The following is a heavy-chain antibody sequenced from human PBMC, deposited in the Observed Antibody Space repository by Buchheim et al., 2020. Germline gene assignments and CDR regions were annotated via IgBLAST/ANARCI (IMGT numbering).Heavy chain of an antibody. V-gene: IGHV3-33*01. Sequence: QVQLVESGGGVVQPGRSLRLSCAASGFTFSSYGMHWVRQAPGKGLEWVAVIWYDGSNKYYADSVKGRFTISRDNSKNPLYLQMNSLRAEDTAVYYCARGMYYYDSSGPDYWGQGTL. CDR3: ARGMYYYDSSGPDY. CDR2: IWYDGSNK. CDR1: GFTFSSYG. D-gene: IGHD3-22*01. J-gene: IGHJ4*02.